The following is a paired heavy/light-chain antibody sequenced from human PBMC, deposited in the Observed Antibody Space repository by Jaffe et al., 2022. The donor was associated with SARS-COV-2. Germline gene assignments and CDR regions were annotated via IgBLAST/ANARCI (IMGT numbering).Heavy chain of an antibody. V-gene: IGHV3-53*01. CDR2: IYSGGST. CDR1: GFTVSSNY. CDR3: ARDRIAVAGTDYYYGMDV. D-gene: IGHD6-19*01. J-gene: IGHJ6*02. Sequence: EVQLVESGGGLIQPGGSLRLSCAASGFTVSSNYMSWVRQAPGKGLEWVSVIYSGGSTYYADSVKGRFTISRDNSKNTLYLQMNSLRAEDTAVYYCARDRIAVAGTDYYYGMDVWGQGTTVTVSS.
Light chain of an antibody. CDR3: QQSYSTPSIT. CDR1: QSISSY. V-gene: IGKV1-39*01. J-gene: IGKJ5*01. Sequence: DIQMTQSPSSLSASVGDRVTITCRASQSISSYLNWYQQKPGKAPKLLIYAASSLQSGVPSRFSGSGSGTDFTLTISSLQPEDFATYYCQQSYSTPSITFGQGTRLEIK. CDR2: AAS.